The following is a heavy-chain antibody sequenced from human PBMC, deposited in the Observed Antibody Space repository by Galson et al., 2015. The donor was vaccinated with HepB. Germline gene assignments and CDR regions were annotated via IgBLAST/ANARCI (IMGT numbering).Heavy chain of an antibody. CDR1: GFTFSSYA. CDR2: ISGSGGST. V-gene: IGHV3-23*01. J-gene: IGHJ4*02. CDR3: AKANKGVPSGIAVVRYYFDY. Sequence: SLRLSCAASGFTFSSYALTWVRQPPGKGLEWVSAISGSGGSTYYADSVKGRFTISIDNSKNTLYLQMNSLRAEDTAVYYCAKANKGVPSGIAVVRYYFDYWGQGTLVTVSS. D-gene: IGHD6-19*01.